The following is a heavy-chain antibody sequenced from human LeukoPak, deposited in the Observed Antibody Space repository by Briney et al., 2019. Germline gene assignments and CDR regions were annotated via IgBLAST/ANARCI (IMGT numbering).Heavy chain of an antibody. Sequence: ASVKVSCKASGYTFTSYYMHWVRQAPGQGLEWMGLINPIGGSTGYAQKFQGRVTMTRNTSTSTVYMELSSLRSEDTAVYYCARIRDGYNDAYDIWGQGTMVTVPS. CDR3: ARIRDGYNDAYDI. V-gene: IGHV1-46*01. CDR1: GYTFTSYY. J-gene: IGHJ3*02. CDR2: INPIGGST. D-gene: IGHD5-24*01.